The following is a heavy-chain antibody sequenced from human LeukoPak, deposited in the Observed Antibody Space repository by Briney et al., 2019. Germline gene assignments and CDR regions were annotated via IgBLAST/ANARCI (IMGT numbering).Heavy chain of an antibody. CDR2: ISYDGSNK. J-gene: IGHJ6*02. CDR3: AKGGYYYNYYYYGMDV. Sequence: PGGSLRLSCAASGFTFSSYGMLWVRQAPGKGLEWVAVISYDGSNKYYADSVKGRFTISRDNSKNTLYLQMNSLRAEDTAVYYCAKGGYYYNYYYYGMDVWGQGTTVTVSS. CDR1: GFTFSSYG. V-gene: IGHV3-30*18. D-gene: IGHD3-22*01.